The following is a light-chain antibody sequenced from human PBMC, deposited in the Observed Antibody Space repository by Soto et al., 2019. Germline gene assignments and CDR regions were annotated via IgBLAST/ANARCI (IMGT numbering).Light chain of an antibody. Sequence: EIVMTQSPATLSVSPGERATLSCRASQSVSSNLAWYQQKPGQAPRLLIYGASTRATGIPARFRGSGSGTVFTLTISNLQSDDFAVYYCQHYNNWPPWTFGQGTKVEIK. J-gene: IGKJ1*01. CDR2: GAS. CDR3: QHYNNWPPWT. V-gene: IGKV3-15*01. CDR1: QSVSSN.